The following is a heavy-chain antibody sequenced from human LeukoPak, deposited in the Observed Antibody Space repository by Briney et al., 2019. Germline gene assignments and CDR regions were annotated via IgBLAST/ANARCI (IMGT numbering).Heavy chain of an antibody. D-gene: IGHD3-3*01. Sequence: GGSLRLSCAASGFTFSTYWMSWVRQAPGKGLEWVANIKQDGSEKYYLDSVKGRFTISRDNAKNSLYLQMNSLRAEDTAVYYCARGKRYYDFWSGYYIFWGQGTLVTVSS. V-gene: IGHV3-7*01. CDR1: GFTFSTYW. CDR3: ARGKRYYDFWSGYYIF. J-gene: IGHJ4*02. CDR2: IKQDGSEK.